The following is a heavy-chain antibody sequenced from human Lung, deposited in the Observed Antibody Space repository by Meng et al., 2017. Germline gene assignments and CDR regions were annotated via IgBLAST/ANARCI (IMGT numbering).Heavy chain of an antibody. D-gene: IGHD4-17*01. CDR1: GFTFSTHW. CDR2: ITGDGSST. CDR3: ARGGVTTDD. J-gene: IGHJ4*02. V-gene: IGHV3-74*01. Sequence: EVQRVESGGGLVQPGGSLRRSCAASGFTFSTHWMHWVRQAPGKGLEWVSRITGDGSSTIYADSVQGRFTMSRDNAKNTLSLQMNSLRAEDTAVYYCARGGVTTDDWGQGTLVTVSS.